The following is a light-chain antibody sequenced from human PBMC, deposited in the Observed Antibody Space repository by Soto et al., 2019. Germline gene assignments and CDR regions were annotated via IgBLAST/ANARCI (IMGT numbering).Light chain of an antibody. CDR2: DDS. Sequence: DIQMTQSPSTLSASAGDRVTITCRASQSISTWLAWYQQKPGKAPKLLIYDDSSLESGGPSRFSGSGAGTEFTLSISDLQPDDFATYQCQQYNILYSFGQGTKLEIK. CDR1: QSISTW. CDR3: QQYNILYS. V-gene: IGKV1-5*01. J-gene: IGKJ2*03.